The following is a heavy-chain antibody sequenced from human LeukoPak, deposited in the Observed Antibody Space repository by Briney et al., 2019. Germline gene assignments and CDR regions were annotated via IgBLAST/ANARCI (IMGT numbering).Heavy chain of an antibody. CDR3: ARDFGSSGWYGIDY. Sequence: PGGSLRLSCAASGFTFSSYAMHWVRQAPGKGLEWVAVISYDGSNKYYADSVKGRFTISRDNSKNTPYLQMNSLRAEDTAVYYCARDFGSSGWYGIDYWGQGTLVTVSS. V-gene: IGHV3-30*04. CDR1: GFTFSSYA. D-gene: IGHD6-19*01. J-gene: IGHJ4*02. CDR2: ISYDGSNK.